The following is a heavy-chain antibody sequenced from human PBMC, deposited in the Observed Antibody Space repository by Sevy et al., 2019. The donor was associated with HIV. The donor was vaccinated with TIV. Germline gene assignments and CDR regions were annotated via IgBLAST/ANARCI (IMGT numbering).Heavy chain of an antibody. V-gene: IGHV3-33*01. Sequence: GGSLRLSCAASGFSISGYGMHWVRQAPGKGLEWVAVIWYDGTNREYADSVKGRFTISRDNSKNTLYLQMNSLRVEDTAFYYCAREDIRVAGIGYYFHSWGQGTLVIVSS. D-gene: IGHD6-19*01. CDR1: GFSISGYG. CDR2: IWYDGTNR. J-gene: IGHJ4*02. CDR3: AREDIRVAGIGYYFHS.